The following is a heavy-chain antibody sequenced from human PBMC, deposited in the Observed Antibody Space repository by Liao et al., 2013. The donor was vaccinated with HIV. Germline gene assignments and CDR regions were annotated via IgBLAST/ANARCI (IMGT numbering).Heavy chain of an antibody. J-gene: IGHJ4*01. CDR3: ARGRVQLLYPYFDN. Sequence: QLQLQESGPGLVKPSETLSLTCTVSGGSISSSTYCWGWIRQPPGKGLEWIGSIYYSGSTYYNPSLKSRVTISVDTSKNQFSLKLSSVTAADTAVYFCARGRVQLLYPYFDNWGPESWSPSL. V-gene: IGHV4-39*07. CDR1: GGSISSSTYC. CDR2: IYYSGST. D-gene: IGHD4-11*01.